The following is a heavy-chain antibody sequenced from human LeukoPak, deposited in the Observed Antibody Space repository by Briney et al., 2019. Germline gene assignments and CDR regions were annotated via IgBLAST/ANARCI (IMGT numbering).Heavy chain of an antibody. CDR2: MNPNSGNT. D-gene: IGHD3-16*02. V-gene: IGHV1-8*03. CDR3: AAVSGSYLRGGDY. J-gene: IGHJ4*02. CDR1: GYTFTSYD. Sequence: ASVKVSCKASGYTFTSYDTNWVRQATGQGLEWMGWMNPNSGNTGYAQKFQGRVTITRNTSISTAYMELSSLRSEDTAVYYCAAVSGSYLRGGDYWGQGTLVTVSS.